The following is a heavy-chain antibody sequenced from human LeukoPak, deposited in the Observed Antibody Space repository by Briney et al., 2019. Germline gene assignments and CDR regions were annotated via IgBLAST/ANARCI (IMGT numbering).Heavy chain of an antibody. J-gene: IGHJ5*02. CDR1: GFTFSSYD. D-gene: IGHD2-21*01. V-gene: IGHV3-13*01. CDR2: IGTAGDT. CDR3: LRGGLFGDRENWFDP. Sequence: GGSLRLSCAASGFTFSSYDMHWVRQATGKGLEWVSAIGTAGDTYYPGSVKGRFAISRENAKNSFYLQMNCLRAEDTAVHSCLRGGLFGDRENWFDPWGEGTLVTVSS.